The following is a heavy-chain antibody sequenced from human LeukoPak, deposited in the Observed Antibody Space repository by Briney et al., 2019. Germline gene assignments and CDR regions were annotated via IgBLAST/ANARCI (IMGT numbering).Heavy chain of an antibody. CDR2: ISYDGSNK. CDR1: GFTFSSYG. J-gene: IGHJ5*02. D-gene: IGHD2-2*03. V-gene: IGHV3-30*03. Sequence: PGRSLRLSCAASGFTFSSYGMHWVRQAPGKGLEWVAVISYDGSNKYYADSVKGRFTISRDNSKNTLYLQMNSLRAEDTAVYYCAREGGGYCSSTSCSYNWFDPWGQGTLVTVSS. CDR3: AREGGGYCSSTSCSYNWFDP.